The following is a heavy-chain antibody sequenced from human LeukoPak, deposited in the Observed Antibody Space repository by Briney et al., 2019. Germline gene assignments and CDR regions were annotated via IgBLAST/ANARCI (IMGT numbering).Heavy chain of an antibody. CDR2: IKQDGSEK. D-gene: IGHD6-13*01. J-gene: IGHJ4*02. CDR3: ARVTTYSSSWFGDFDS. CDR1: GFTVSSNY. V-gene: IGHV3-7*01. Sequence: GGSLRLSCAASGFTVSSNYMSWVRQAPGKGLEWVANIKQDGSEKYYVDSVKGRFTISRDNTKNSLYLQMNSLRAEDTAVYYCARVTTYSSSWFGDFDSWGQGTLVTVSS.